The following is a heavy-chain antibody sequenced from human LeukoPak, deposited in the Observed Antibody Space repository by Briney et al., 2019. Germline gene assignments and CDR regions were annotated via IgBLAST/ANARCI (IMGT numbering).Heavy chain of an antibody. CDR1: GFTFSSYG. V-gene: IGHV3-30*03. CDR2: ISYDGSNK. J-gene: IGHJ4*02. Sequence: GGSLRLSCAASGFTFSSYGMHWVRQAPGKGLEWVAVISYDGSNKYYADSVKGRFTISRDNSKNTLYLQMNSLRAEDTAVYYCARDLFRAAGPGYWGQGTLVTVSS. D-gene: IGHD6-13*01. CDR3: ARDLFRAAGPGY.